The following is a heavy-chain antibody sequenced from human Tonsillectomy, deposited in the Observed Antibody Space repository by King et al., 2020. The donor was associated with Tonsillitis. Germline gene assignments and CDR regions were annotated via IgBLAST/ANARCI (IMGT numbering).Heavy chain of an antibody. CDR1: GFTVSSSY. CDR3: TRDLAKVHFWIGGDY. D-gene: IGHD3-3*02. Sequence: VQLVESGGGLVQPGGSLTLSCAASGFTVSSSYMSWVRQAPGKGLEWVSIIYSGGTTYYAASVKGTFTISRDNSKNTMYLQMNSLRAEDTAVYYCTRDLAKVHFWIGGDYWGQGTLVTVSS. CDR2: IYSGGTT. J-gene: IGHJ4*02. V-gene: IGHV3-66*01.